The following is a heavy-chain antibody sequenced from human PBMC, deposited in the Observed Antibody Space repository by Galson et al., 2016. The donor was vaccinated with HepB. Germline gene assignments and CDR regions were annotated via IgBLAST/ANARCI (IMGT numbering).Heavy chain of an antibody. J-gene: IGHJ4*02. D-gene: IGHD6-19*01. CDR2: VMSTSHI. CDR3: ARGPSKATTVAGYFDY. CDR1: GFTFSNYH. V-gene: IGHV3-69-1*01. Sequence: SLRLSCAASGFTFSNYHMDWVRQAPGRGLEWVSSVMSTSHIYYADSVKGRFIISRDNAKNSLSLQMNSLKASDTAIYYCARGPSKATTVAGYFDYWGQGTLVTVSS.